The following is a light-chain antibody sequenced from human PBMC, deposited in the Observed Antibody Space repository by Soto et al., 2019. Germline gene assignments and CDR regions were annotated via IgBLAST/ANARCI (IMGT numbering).Light chain of an antibody. CDR1: QSISSW. Sequence: DIQMTQSPSTLSAFVGDRVTITCRASQSISSWLAWYQQKPRKAPKLMIYKASSLESGVPSRFSGSGSGTEFTLTISSLQPDDFATYYCQQYNSHPYTFGQGTKLEIK. J-gene: IGKJ2*01. CDR2: KAS. V-gene: IGKV1-5*03. CDR3: QQYNSHPYT.